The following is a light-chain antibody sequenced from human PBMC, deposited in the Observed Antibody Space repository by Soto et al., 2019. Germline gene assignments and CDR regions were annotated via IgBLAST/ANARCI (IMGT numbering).Light chain of an antibody. V-gene: IGLV2-14*01. CDR2: DVS. CDR1: SSDVGGYNY. J-gene: IGLJ2*01. Sequence: QSALTQPASVSGSPGQSITISCTGTSSDVGGYNYVSWYQQHPGKAPKLMIYDVSTRPSGVSNRFSGSKSGNTASLTISGLQHEDEADYFCSSYTSSSTYVVFGGGTKLTVL. CDR3: SSYTSSSTYVV.